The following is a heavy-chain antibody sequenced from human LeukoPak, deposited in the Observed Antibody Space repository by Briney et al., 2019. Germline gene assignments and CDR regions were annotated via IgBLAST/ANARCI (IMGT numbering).Heavy chain of an antibody. CDR1: GGSMSSYY. CDR2: IYYSGST. J-gene: IGHJ5*02. D-gene: IGHD3-9*01. CDR3: ARDRSYDILTGYYDP. V-gene: IGHV4-59*01. Sequence: WEALSLTCTVSGGSMSSYYWSWIRQPPGKGLEWIGYIYYSGSTNYNPSLKSRVTISVETSKNQFSLKLSSVTAADTAVYYCARDRSYDILTGYYDPWGQGTLVTVSS.